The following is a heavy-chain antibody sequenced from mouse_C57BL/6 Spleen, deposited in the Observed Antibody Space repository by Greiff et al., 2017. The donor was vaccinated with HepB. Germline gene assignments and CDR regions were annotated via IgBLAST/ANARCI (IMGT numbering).Heavy chain of an antibody. D-gene: IGHD2-1*01. CDR1: GFTFSSYT. V-gene: IGHV5-9*01. CDR2: ISGGGGNT. J-gene: IGHJ4*01. CDR3: ARPDYGNYPLYAMDY. Sequence: EVKLVESGGGLVKPGGSLKLSCAASGFTFSSYTMSWVRQTPEKRLEWVATISGGGGNTYYPDSVKGRFTISRDNAKNTLYLQMSSLRSEDTALYYCARPDYGNYPLYAMDYWGQGTSVTVSS.